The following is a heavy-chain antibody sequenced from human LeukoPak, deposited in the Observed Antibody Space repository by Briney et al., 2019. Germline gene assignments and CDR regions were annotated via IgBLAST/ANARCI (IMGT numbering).Heavy chain of an antibody. CDR3: ASLDTAMVMSPDY. Sequence: GGSLRLSCSASGFTFSNYWMSWVRQAPGKGPEWVANIKKDGSEKYYVDSVKGRFTISRDNAKNSLYLQMNSLRAEDTAVYYCASLDTAMVMSPDYGAQGPVVTVSS. CDR2: IKKDGSEK. V-gene: IGHV3-7*01. D-gene: IGHD5-18*01. CDR1: GFTFSNYW. J-gene: IGHJ4*02.